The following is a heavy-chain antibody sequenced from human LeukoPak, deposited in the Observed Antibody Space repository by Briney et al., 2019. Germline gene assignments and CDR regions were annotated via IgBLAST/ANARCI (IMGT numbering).Heavy chain of an antibody. CDR3: ARGFKAHGYSSSWYSWYYGMDV. CDR2: INHSGSA. D-gene: IGHD6-13*01. Sequence: SETLSLTCAVYGGSFSGYYWSWIRQPPGKGLEWIGEINHSGSANYNPSLKSRVTISVDTSKNQFSLKLSSVTAADTAVYYCARGFKAHGYSSSWYSWYYGMDVWGQGTTVTVSS. CDR1: GGSFSGYY. V-gene: IGHV4-34*01. J-gene: IGHJ6*02.